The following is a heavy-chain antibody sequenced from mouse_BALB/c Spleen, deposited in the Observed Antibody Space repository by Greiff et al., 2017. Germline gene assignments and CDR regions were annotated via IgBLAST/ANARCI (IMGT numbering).Heavy chain of an antibody. CDR2: ISSGGGST. J-gene: IGHJ1*01. Sequence: EVQVVESGGGLVKPGGSLKLSCAASGFAFSSYDMSWVRQTPEKRLEWVAYISSGGGSTYYPDTVKGRFTISRDNAKNTLYLQMSSLKSEDTAMYYCARGDYGKDWYFDVWGAGTTVTVSS. CDR1: GFAFSSYD. CDR3: ARGDYGKDWYFDV. V-gene: IGHV5-12-1*01. D-gene: IGHD2-1*01.